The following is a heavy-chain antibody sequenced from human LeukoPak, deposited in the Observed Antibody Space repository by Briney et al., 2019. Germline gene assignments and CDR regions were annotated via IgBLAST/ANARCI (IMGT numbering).Heavy chain of an antibody. CDR1: GGSISSYY. CDR2: IYTSGST. V-gene: IGHV4-4*07. CDR3: ARGAYGIFAANYYYYMDV. J-gene: IGHJ6*03. D-gene: IGHD4-17*01. Sequence: PSETLSLTCTVSGGSISSYYWSWIRQPAGKGLEWIGRIYTSGSTNYNPSLKSRVTMSVDTSKNQFSLKLSSVTAADTAVYYCARGAYGIFAANYYYYMDVWGKGTTVTVSS.